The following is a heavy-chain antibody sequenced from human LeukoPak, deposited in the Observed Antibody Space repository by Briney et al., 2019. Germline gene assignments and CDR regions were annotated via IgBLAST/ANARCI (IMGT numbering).Heavy chain of an antibody. D-gene: IGHD5-24*01. CDR1: GYTFTSYG. J-gene: IGHJ4*02. V-gene: IGHV1-18*01. Sequence: ASVKVSCKASGYTFTSYGISWVRQAPGQGLEWMGWISAYNGNTNYAQKFQGRVTITADKSTSTAYMELSSLRSEDTAVYYCARVGAGGRDGYNSVDYWGQGTLVTVSS. CDR3: ARVGAGGRDGYNSVDY. CDR2: ISAYNGNT.